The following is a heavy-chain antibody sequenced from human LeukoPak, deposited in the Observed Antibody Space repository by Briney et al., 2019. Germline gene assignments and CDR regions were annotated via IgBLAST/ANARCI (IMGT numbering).Heavy chain of an antibody. D-gene: IGHD4-23*01. J-gene: IGHJ6*03. Sequence: GASVKVSCKASGGTFSSYAISWVRQAPGQGLEWMGGIIPIFGTANYAQKFQGRVTITADESTSTAYMELSSLRSEDTAVCYCAIIDYGGNSGLGAPYYYMDVWGKGTTVTVSS. V-gene: IGHV1-69*13. CDR1: GGTFSSYA. CDR3: AIIDYGGNSGLGAPYYYMDV. CDR2: IIPIFGTA.